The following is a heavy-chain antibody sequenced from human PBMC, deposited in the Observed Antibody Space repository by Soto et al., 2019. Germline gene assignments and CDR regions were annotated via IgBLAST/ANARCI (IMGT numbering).Heavy chain of an antibody. CDR2: INAGNGDI. D-gene: IGHD2-21*02. Sequence: ASVKVSCKASGYTFTTYAMLWVRQAPGQRLEWMGWINAGNGDIKYSQKFQGRVTITRDTSARTVYMELSSLRSEDTTIYYCARGPHLAYCRGDCHWYLDLWGRGPLVTVYS. J-gene: IGHJ2*01. CDR3: ARGPHLAYCRGDCHWYLDL. V-gene: IGHV1-3*01. CDR1: GYTFTTYA.